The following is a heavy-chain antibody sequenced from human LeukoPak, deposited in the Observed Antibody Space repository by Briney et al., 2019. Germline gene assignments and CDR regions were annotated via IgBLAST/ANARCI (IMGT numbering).Heavy chain of an antibody. CDR1: GGTFSSYA. CDR3: ARALYQLPNIRYFDY. V-gene: IGHV1-69*13. J-gene: IGHJ4*02. D-gene: IGHD2-2*01. Sequence: SVKVSCKASGGTFSSYAISWVRQAPGQGLEWMGGIIPIFGTANYAQKFQGRVTITADESTSTAYMELSSLRSEDTAVYYCARALYQLPNIRYFDYWGQGTLVTVSS. CDR2: IIPIFGTA.